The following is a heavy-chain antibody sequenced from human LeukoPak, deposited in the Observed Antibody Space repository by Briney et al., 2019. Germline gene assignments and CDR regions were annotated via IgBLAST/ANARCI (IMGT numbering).Heavy chain of an antibody. CDR1: GFTFSTYA. Sequence: GGSLRLSCAASGFTFSTYALHWVRQAPGKGLEWVSGISPTGDGAYYADSVKGRFTISRDNFKNILYAHMNSLRAEDTAVYYCAKAGDRNYFDYWGQGALVTVSS. CDR2: ISPTGDGA. J-gene: IGHJ4*02. V-gene: IGHV3-23*01. CDR3: AKAGDRNYFDY. D-gene: IGHD3-22*01.